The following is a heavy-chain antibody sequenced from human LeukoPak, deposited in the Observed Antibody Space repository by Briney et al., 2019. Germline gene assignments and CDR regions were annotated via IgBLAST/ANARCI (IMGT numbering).Heavy chain of an antibody. V-gene: IGHV3-30*02. D-gene: IGHD5-12*01. J-gene: IGHJ4*02. CDR2: IRYDGSNK. CDR3: ANSGDIVATAYYFDY. Sequence: GGSLRLSCAASGFTFSSYGMHWVRQAPGKGLEWVAFIRYDGSNKYYADSAKGRFTISRDNSKNALYLQMNSLRAEDTAVYYCANSGDIVATAYYFDYWGQGTLVTVSS. CDR1: GFTFSSYG.